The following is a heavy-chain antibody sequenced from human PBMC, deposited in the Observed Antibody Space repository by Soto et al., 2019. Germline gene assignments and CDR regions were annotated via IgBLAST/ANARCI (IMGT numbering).Heavy chain of an antibody. CDR2: ITAYNGNT. J-gene: IGHJ4*02. CDR1: GYTFTSYG. Sequence: QVQLVQSGAEVKKPGASVKVSCKASGYTFTSYGISWVRQAPGQGLEWMGWITAYNGNTNYAQKVKGRVPMTTDTSTSTAYMELRSLRSDAPAVYYCARDPSSSWYFRPMYYFDYWGQGTLVTVSS. CDR3: ARDPSSSWYFRPMYYFDY. D-gene: IGHD6-13*01. V-gene: IGHV1-18*01.